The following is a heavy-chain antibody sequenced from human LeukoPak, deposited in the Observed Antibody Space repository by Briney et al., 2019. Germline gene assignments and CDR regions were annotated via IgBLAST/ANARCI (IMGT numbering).Heavy chain of an antibody. J-gene: IGHJ5*02. CDR3: ARASNCDILTGYEDP. V-gene: IGHV1-18*04. D-gene: IGHD3-9*01. CDR2: ISAYNGNT. Sequence: ASVKVSCKASGYTFTSYGISWVRQAPGQGLEWMGWISAYNGNTNYAQKLQGRVTMTTDTSTSTAYMELRSLRSDDTAVYYCARASNCDILTGYEDPWGQGTLVTVSS. CDR1: GYTFTSYG.